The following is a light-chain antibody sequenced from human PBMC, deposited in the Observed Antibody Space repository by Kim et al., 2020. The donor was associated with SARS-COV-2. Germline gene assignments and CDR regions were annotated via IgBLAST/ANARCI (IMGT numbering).Light chain of an antibody. CDR1: SSDVGAYKY. Sequence: QSALTQPPSASGSPGQSVTISCTGTSSDVGAYKYVSWYQQHPGKAPKLMIYEVNKRPSGVPDRFSGSKSGNTASLTVAGLQAEDEADYYCTAHAGGNNWKLFGGGTRLTVL. V-gene: IGLV2-8*01. CDR3: TAHAGGNNWKL. J-gene: IGLJ3*02. CDR2: EVN.